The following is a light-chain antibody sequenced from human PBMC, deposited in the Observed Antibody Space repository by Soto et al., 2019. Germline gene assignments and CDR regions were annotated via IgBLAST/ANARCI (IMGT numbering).Light chain of an antibody. CDR3: GSWDSSLSAYV. V-gene: IGLV1-51*01. CDR1: SSNIGGNS. J-gene: IGLJ1*01. Sequence: QSALTRPPSVSAAPGQKVTISCSGSSSNIGGNSVSWYQQLPGTAPKLLIYDDNKRLSGIPDRFSGSKSGTSATLGITGFQTGDEADYYCGSWDSSLSAYVFGTGTKVTVL. CDR2: DDN.